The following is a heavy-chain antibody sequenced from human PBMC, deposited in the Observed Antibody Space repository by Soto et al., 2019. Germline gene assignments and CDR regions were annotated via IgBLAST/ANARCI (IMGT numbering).Heavy chain of an antibody. Sequence: VQQLESGPGLVKPWDPLSLPCPVSGAYVSDFSWSWIRPPAGEGLEWIGRITVNGITQYTPSFRSRVTMSMDTSRNQFSLNLQSATAADTALYYCARESGENWTYEAHWGQGTLVTVSS. CDR3: ARESGENWTYEAH. D-gene: IGHD1-7*01. CDR2: ITVNGIT. CDR1: GAYVSDFS. V-gene: IGHV4-4*07. J-gene: IGHJ1*01.